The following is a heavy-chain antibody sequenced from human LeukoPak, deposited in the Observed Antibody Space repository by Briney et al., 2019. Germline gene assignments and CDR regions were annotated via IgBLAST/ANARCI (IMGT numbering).Heavy chain of an antibody. CDR2: ISYDGNTK. CDR1: GFTFRNYG. CDR3: ARDPSLRVTLDY. J-gene: IGHJ4*02. D-gene: IGHD4-4*01. V-gene: IGHV3-33*01. Sequence: GGSLRLSCAASGFTFRNYGMHWVRQAPGKGLEWVAMISYDGNTKYYADSVKGRFTISRDNSKNTLSLQMNSLRAEDTAVYFCARDPSLRVTLDYWGQGTLVTVFS.